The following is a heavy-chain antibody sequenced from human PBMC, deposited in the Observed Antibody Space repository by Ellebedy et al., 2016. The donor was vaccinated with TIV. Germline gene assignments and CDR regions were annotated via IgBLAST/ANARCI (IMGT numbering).Heavy chain of an antibody. Sequence: MPSETLSLTCTVSGGSIRSGDYDWSWIRQPPGKGLEWIGYIYSSGSTHYNPSLRSRVTMSVDTSQNQFSLKLSSVTAADTAVYYCARAIHEYYFDTGGNIDYWGPGTLVTVSS. CDR1: GGSIRSGDYD. D-gene: IGHD3-22*01. V-gene: IGHV4-30-4*01. J-gene: IGHJ4*02. CDR2: IYSSGST. CDR3: ARAIHEYYFDTGGNIDY.